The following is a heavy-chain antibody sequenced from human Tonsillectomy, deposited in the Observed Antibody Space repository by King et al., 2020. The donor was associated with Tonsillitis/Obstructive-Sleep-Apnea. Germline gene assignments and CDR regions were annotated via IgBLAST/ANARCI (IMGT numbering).Heavy chain of an antibody. CDR2: ISVSGGST. Sequence: VQLVESGGGLVQPGGCLRLACAASGFTFSSYAMSWVRQTPGKGLEWVAGISVSGGSTHYADSVKGRVTIYRDNSKNTLYLQMNSLRADDTAGYYCAKDQYYYGSGSYSDYWGQGTLVTVSS. CDR3: AKDQYYYGSGSYSDY. V-gene: IGHV3-23*04. D-gene: IGHD3-10*01. CDR1: GFTFSSYA. J-gene: IGHJ4*02.